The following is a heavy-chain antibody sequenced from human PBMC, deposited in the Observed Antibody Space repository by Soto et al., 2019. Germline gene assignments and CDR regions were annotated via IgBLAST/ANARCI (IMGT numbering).Heavy chain of an antibody. Sequence: GASVNFSCKASGYTFTGYYMHWVRQAPGQGLEWMGWINPNSGGTNYAQKFQGRVTMTRDTSISTAYMELSRLRSDDTAVYYCARQLRWPSGPYGMDVWGQGTTVTV. CDR3: ARQLRWPSGPYGMDV. J-gene: IGHJ6*02. D-gene: IGHD1-7*01. CDR1: GYTFTGYY. CDR2: INPNSGGT. V-gene: IGHV1-2*02.